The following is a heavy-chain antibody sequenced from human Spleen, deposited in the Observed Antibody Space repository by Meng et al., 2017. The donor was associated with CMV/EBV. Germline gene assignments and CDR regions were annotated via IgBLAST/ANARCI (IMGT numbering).Heavy chain of an antibody. V-gene: IGHV3-7*04. Sequence: LSLTCAASGFTFSDYYMTWVRQAPGKGLEWVANINQDGSQKNYVDSVKGRFTISRDNAKNSLFLQMNSLRAEDTAVYYCARVAAAGGGMDVWGQGTTVTVSS. CDR1: GFTFSDYY. CDR3: ARVAAAGGGMDV. J-gene: IGHJ6*02. CDR2: INQDGSQK. D-gene: IGHD6-13*01.